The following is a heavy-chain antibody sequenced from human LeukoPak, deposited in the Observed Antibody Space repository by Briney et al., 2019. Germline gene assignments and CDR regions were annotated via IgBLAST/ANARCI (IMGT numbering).Heavy chain of an antibody. J-gene: IGHJ4*02. CDR3: ARGLGDYNTDWFPVSGY. D-gene: IGHD3-9*01. CDR1: GYTFTSYY. V-gene: IGHV1-46*01. Sequence: ASVKVSYKASGYTFTSYYMHWVRQAPGQGREWMGIINPSGGSTSYAQKFQGRVTMTRDTSISTAYMELSSLQVEDTAIYYCARGLGDYNTDWFPVSGYWGQGTLVTVSS. CDR2: INPSGGST.